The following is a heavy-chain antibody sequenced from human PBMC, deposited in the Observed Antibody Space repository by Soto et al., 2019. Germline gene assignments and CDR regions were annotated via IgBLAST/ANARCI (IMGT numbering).Heavy chain of an antibody. V-gene: IGHV1-69*02. J-gene: IGHJ4*02. CDR3: ASSYGSGYRAFDY. CDR2: VNPIVSMS. D-gene: IGHD3-10*01. CDR1: GDTFNFYS. Sequence: QVQLVQSGAEVKRPGSSVKVSCKASGDTFNFYSINWVRQAPGLGLEWMGRVNPIVSMSNYAKKFQGRVTMTEDKSTSKAYMELSSLRYEDTAIYYCASSYGSGYRAFDYWGQGALVTVSS.